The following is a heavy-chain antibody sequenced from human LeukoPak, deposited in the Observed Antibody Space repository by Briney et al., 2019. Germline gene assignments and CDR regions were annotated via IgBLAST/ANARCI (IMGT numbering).Heavy chain of an antibody. CDR2: ICYSGST. Sequence: SETLSLTCTASGGSISSYSWSWIRQPPGKGLEWIGYICYSGSTDYNPSLKSRVTISLDTFKNQFSLRLSSVTAADTAVYYCARETRLHSGSYSNDAFDIWGQGTMVTVSS. D-gene: IGHD1-26*01. J-gene: IGHJ3*02. V-gene: IGHV4-59*01. CDR1: GGSISSYS. CDR3: ARETRLHSGSYSNDAFDI.